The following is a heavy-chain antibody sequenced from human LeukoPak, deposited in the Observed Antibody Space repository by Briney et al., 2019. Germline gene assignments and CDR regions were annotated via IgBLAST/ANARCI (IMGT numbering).Heavy chain of an antibody. CDR2: INPNSGGT. CDR3: ARGHISEWSLYYYYYYMDV. CDR1: GYTFTGYY. J-gene: IGHJ6*03. Sequence: ASVKVSCKASGYTFTGYYMHWVRQAPGQGLEWMGWINPNSGGTNYAQKFQGRVAMTRDTSISTAYMELSRLRSDDTAVYYCARGHISEWSLYYYYYYMDVWGKGTTVTVSS. V-gene: IGHV1-2*02. D-gene: IGHD3-3*01.